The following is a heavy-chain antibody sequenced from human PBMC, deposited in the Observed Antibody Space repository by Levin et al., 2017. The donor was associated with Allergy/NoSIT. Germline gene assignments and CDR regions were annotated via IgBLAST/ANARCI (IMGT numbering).Heavy chain of an antibody. J-gene: IGHJ3*02. CDR2: IYPGDSDT. Sequence: GESLKISCKGSGYSFTSYWIGWVRQMPGKGLEWMGIIYPGDSDTRYSPSFQGQVTISADKSISTAYLQWSSLKASDTAMYYCARPKILSGYSSSWDAFDIWGQGTMVTVSS. D-gene: IGHD6-13*01. CDR3: ARPKILSGYSSSWDAFDI. V-gene: IGHV5-51*01. CDR1: GYSFTSYW.